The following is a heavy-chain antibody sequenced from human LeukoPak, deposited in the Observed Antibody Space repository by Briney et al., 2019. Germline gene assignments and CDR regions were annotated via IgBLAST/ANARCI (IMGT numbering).Heavy chain of an antibody. CDR2: IYPGDSDT. CDR3: VRRAAEWELLDH. D-gene: IGHD1-26*01. V-gene: IGHV5-51*01. J-gene: IGHJ5*02. Sequence: GESLKIFCKVSGYSFTTYWVGWVRQMPGKGLEWMGIIYPGDSDTRYSPSYQGQVTISADKSISTAYLQWRSLKASDTAMYYCVRRAAEWELLDHWGQGTLVTVSS. CDR1: GYSFTTYW.